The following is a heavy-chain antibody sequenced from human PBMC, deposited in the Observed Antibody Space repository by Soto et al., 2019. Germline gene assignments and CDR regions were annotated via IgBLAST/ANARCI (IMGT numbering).Heavy chain of an antibody. CDR1: GFTFSSYG. CDR3: AKDLRTPGPFYYDSSGYLPRDS. Sequence: QVQLVESGGGVVQPGRSLRLSCAASGFTFSSYGMHWVRQAPGKGLEWVAVISYDGINKYYTDSVKGRFTISRDNSKNTRFLQMNSLRADDTAVYYCAKDLRTPGPFYYDSSGYLPRDSWGQGTLVTVSS. CDR2: ISYDGINK. V-gene: IGHV3-30*18. D-gene: IGHD3-22*01. J-gene: IGHJ4*02.